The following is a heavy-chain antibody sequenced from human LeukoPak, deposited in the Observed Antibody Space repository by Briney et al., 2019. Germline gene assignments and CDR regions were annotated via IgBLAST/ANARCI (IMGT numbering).Heavy chain of an antibody. CDR3: ARVMGYYGSGSYYPNWFDP. CDR1: GGSISSYY. J-gene: IGHJ5*02. CDR2: IYTSGST. D-gene: IGHD3-10*01. Sequence: SETLSLTCTVSGGSISSYYWSWIRQPAGKGLEWIGRIYTSGSTNYNPSLKSRVTMSVDTSKNQFSLKLSSVTAADTAVYYCARVMGYYGSGSYYPNWFDPRGQGTLVTVSS. V-gene: IGHV4-4*07.